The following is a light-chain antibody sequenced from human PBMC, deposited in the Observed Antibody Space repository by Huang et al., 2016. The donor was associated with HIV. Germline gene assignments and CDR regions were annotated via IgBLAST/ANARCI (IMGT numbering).Light chain of an antibody. V-gene: IGKV3-20*01. CDR3: QQYGTSRT. J-gene: IGKJ1*01. CDR1: QSVSSNY. Sequence: EIVLTQSPGTLSLSPGERATLSCRASQSVSSNYLAWYQQKPGQAPRLLIYGASSRATGIPDRCSGSGFGTDFTLTISRLEPEEFAVYYWQQYGTSRTFGQGTKVEIK. CDR2: GAS.